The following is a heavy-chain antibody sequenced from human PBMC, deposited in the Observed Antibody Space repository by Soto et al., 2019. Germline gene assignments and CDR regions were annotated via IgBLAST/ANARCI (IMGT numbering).Heavy chain of an antibody. CDR1: GGSISSYY. CDR2: IYYSGST. J-gene: IGHJ6*04. CDR3: ARDQRYYDFWSGSTPYYYEGMNV. V-gene: IGHV4-59*01. Sequence: SETLSLTCTVSGGSISSYYWSWIRQPPGKGLEWIGYIYYSGSTNYNPSLRSRVTISVDTSKNQFSLKLSSVAAADTAVYYCARDQRYYDFWSGSTPYYYEGMNVWGRGTTVAVSS. D-gene: IGHD3-3*01.